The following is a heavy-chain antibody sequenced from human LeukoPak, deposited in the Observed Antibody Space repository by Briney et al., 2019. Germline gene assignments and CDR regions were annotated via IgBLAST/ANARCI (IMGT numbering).Heavy chain of an antibody. J-gene: IGHJ5*02. CDR3: ARVRGVRGYSYGYNWFDP. CDR1: GFTFSSYA. CDR2: IYTSGST. Sequence: GSLRLSCAASGFTFSSYAMSWIRQPAGKGLEWIGRIYTSGSTNYNPSLKSRVTMSVDTSKNQFSLKLSSVTAADTAVYYCARVRGVRGYSYGYNWFDPWGQGTLVTVSS. V-gene: IGHV4-4*07. D-gene: IGHD5-18*01.